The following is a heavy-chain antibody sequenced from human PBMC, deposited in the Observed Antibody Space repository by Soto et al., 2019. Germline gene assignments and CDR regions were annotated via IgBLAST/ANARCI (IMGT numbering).Heavy chain of an antibody. Sequence: PAGSLRLSCAASGPIFSSYDMKWVRHALGKMLEWVSYISSSGITICYADSVKGRLPISRDNAKNSLYLQLKSLRAEDTAVYYCARPLYSDEWTDDYGMDVWGQGTTVTVSS. CDR2: ISSSGITI. V-gene: IGHV3-48*03. D-gene: IGHD5-18*01. CDR3: ARPLYSDEWTDDYGMDV. CDR1: GPIFSSYD. J-gene: IGHJ6*02.